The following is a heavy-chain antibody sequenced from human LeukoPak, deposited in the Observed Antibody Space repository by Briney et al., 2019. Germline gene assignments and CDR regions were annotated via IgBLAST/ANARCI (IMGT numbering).Heavy chain of an antibody. Sequence: GSLRLSCAASGFTVSRKYMSWVRQPPGKGLEWIGEINHSGSTNYNPSLKSRVTISVDTSKNQFSLKLSSVTAADTAVYYCARGRVLLSAIAARPGGRYFDYWGQGTLVTVSS. D-gene: IGHD6-6*01. CDR2: INHSGST. CDR3: ARGRVLLSAIAARPGGRYFDY. CDR1: GFTVSRKY. V-gene: IGHV4-34*01. J-gene: IGHJ4*02.